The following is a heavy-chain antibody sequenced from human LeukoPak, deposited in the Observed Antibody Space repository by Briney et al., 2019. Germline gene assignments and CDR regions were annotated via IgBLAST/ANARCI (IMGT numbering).Heavy chain of an antibody. CDR3: AKDVSMGYCTGGRCSDHFDH. CDR1: GFTFDDYA. D-gene: IGHD2-8*02. J-gene: IGHJ4*02. Sequence: PGGSLRLSCAASGFTFDDYAMHWGRQAPGKGLERGSGISWNSGTIVYADSVKGRFTISRDNAKNSLYLQMNSLRAEDMALYYCAKDVSMGYCTGGRCSDHFDHWGQGTLVTVSS. V-gene: IGHV3-9*03. CDR2: ISWNSGTI.